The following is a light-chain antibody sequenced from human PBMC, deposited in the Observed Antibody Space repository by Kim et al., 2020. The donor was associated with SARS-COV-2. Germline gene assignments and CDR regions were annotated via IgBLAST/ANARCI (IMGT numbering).Light chain of an antibody. V-gene: IGKV3-20*01. J-gene: IGKJ4*01. CDR1: HDLPNNS. CDR2: GAS. Sequence: PGEQAPPSCRASHDLPNNSSAWYQQKPGQTPRLLIYGASSRAPGIPDRFSGSGSGTDFSLTISRLEPGDFAVYYCQQYGSSPRFGGGNKVDIK. CDR3: QQYGSSPR.